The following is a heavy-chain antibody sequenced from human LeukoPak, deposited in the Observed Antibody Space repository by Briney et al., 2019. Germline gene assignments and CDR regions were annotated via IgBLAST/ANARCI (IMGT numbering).Heavy chain of an antibody. D-gene: IGHD5-24*01. J-gene: IGHJ2*01. Sequence: PGGSLRLSCAAPGFTFSSYWMNWVRQAPGKGLEWVANIKQDVSGKNYVDFVKGRFTISRDNAKNSLDLQMNSLRAEDTAMYYCARARGDGYQWYFDLWGRGTLVTVSS. CDR2: IKQDVSGK. V-gene: IGHV3-7*03. CDR1: GFTFSSYW. CDR3: ARARGDGYQWYFDL.